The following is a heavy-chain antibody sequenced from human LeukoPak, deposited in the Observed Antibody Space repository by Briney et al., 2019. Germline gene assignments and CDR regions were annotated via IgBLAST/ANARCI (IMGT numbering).Heavy chain of an antibody. Sequence: GGSLRLSCAASGFTFSSYAMHWVRQAPGKGLEWVAVISYDGSIKYYADSVKGRFTISRDNSKNTLYLQMNSLRAEDTAVYYCARGNYYDSSGYYYLKYYWGQGTLVIVSS. V-gene: IGHV3-30*01. CDR3: ARGNYYDSSGYYYLKYY. CDR2: ISYDGSIK. J-gene: IGHJ4*02. CDR1: GFTFSSYA. D-gene: IGHD3-22*01.